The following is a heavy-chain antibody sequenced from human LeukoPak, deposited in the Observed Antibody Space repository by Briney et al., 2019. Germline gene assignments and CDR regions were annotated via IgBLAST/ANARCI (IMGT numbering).Heavy chain of an antibody. CDR2: IYYSGST. CDR1: GYSISSGYY. D-gene: IGHD3-10*01. CDR3: ARAPPDYYGSGSYYNISGY. V-gene: IGHV4-38-2*01. J-gene: IGHJ4*02. Sequence: SETLSLTCAVSGYSISSGYYWGWIRQLPGKGLEWIGSIYYSGSTYYNPSLKSRVTISVDTSKNQFSLKLSSVTAADTAVYYCARAPPDYYGSGSYYNISGYWGQGTLVTVSS.